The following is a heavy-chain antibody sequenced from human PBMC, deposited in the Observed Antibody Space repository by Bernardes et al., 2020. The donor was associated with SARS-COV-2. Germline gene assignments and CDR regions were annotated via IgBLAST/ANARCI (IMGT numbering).Heavy chain of an antibody. V-gene: IGHV3-74*01. CDR1: GFSFSSYW. Sequence: GSLRLSCAASGFSFSSYWMHWVRQAPREGLVWVSRISGDGRTITYADSVKGRFTISRDNAKDTLYLQLNSLRTEDTAVYYCVRGPSGGYGRFEYWGQGILVLVSS. CDR2: ISGDGRTI. CDR3: VRGPSGGYGRFEY. J-gene: IGHJ4*02. D-gene: IGHD5-12*01.